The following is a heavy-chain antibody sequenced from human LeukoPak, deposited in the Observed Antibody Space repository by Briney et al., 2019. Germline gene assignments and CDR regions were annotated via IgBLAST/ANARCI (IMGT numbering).Heavy chain of an antibody. Sequence: GGSLRLSCAASGFTFSSYAMHWVRQAPGKGLEWVAVISYDGSNKYYADSVKGRFTISRDNSKNTLYLQMNSLRAEDTAVYYCAREDYYDSSGCDYWGQGTLVTVSS. D-gene: IGHD3-22*01. CDR1: GFTFSSYA. CDR2: ISYDGSNK. V-gene: IGHV3-30-3*01. J-gene: IGHJ4*02. CDR3: AREDYYDSSGCDY.